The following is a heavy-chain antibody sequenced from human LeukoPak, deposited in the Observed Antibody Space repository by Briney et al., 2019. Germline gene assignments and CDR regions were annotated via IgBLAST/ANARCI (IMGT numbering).Heavy chain of an antibody. Sequence: PSGTLSLTCVVSGGSISSTNWWSWVRQSPGKGLEWIGEKYHSGGIYYNPSLGSRVTISVDKSKNQFSLRLSSVTAADTAIYYCARVGGVVVATTQRDAFDIWGQGTMVTVSS. CDR2: KYHSGGI. V-gene: IGHV4-4*02. J-gene: IGHJ3*02. CDR3: ARVGGVVVATTQRDAFDI. CDR1: GGSISSTNW. D-gene: IGHD2-15*01.